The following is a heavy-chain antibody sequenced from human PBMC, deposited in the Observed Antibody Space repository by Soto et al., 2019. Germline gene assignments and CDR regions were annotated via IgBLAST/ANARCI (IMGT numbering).Heavy chain of an antibody. D-gene: IGHD3-10*01. CDR2: IYYSGST. CDR1: GGSISRSSYY. Sequence: QLQLQESGPGLVKPSETLSLTCTVSGGSISRSSYYWGWIRQPPGKGLEWIGSIYYSGSTYYNPSRKRPVTISVDTSKNQFSLKLSSVTAADPAVYYCATLWFGEGAYWGQGTLVTVSS. V-gene: IGHV4-39*01. CDR3: ATLWFGEGAY. J-gene: IGHJ4*02.